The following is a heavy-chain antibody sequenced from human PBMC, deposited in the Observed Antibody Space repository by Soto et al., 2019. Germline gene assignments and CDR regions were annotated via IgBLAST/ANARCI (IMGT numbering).Heavy chain of an antibody. CDR2: ISLYSDGT. J-gene: IGHJ5*02. V-gene: IGHV1-18*01. D-gene: IGHD2-2*01. CDR1: GYTFSNYG. CDR3: ARVVPGAEAWFGP. Sequence: QVPLVQSGGEVKRPGASLKVSYKTSGYTFSNYGITWVRQTPGQPLEWLGWISLYSDGTNYAQKFQGRVSMTTDTSTTTAYMELRSLRSDDTAVYYCARVVPGAEAWFGPWGQGTLVTVSS.